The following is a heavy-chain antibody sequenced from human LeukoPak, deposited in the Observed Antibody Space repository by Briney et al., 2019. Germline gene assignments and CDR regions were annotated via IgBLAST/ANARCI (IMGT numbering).Heavy chain of an antibody. J-gene: IGHJ3*02. D-gene: IGHD2-2*01. Sequence: SETLSLTCTVSGGSVSSGSYYWRWIRQPPGKGLEWIGYIYYSGSTNYNPSLKSRVTISVDTSKNQFSLKLSSVTAADTAVYYCATQGRYCSSTSCYAARVDIWGQGTMVTVSS. CDR2: IYYSGST. V-gene: IGHV4-61*01. CDR3: ATQGRYCSSTSCYAARVDI. CDR1: GGSVSSGSYY.